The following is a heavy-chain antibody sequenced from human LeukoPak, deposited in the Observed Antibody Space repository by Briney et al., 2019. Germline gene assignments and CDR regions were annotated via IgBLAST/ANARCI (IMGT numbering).Heavy chain of an antibody. CDR1: GYTFTNFG. Sequence: PEASVKVSCKASGYTFTNFGISWVRQAPGQGLEWMGWISAYNGNPTYAQKLQGRVTVTIDTSTSTAYTELRSLTSDDMAVYFCARAGQGYYYDTSAYYYDYWGQGTLVTVSS. V-gene: IGHV1-18*03. J-gene: IGHJ4*02. D-gene: IGHD3-22*01. CDR2: ISAYNGNP. CDR3: ARAGQGYYYDTSAYYYDY.